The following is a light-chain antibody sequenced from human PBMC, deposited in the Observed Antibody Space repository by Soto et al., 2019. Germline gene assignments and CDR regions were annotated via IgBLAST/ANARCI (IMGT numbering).Light chain of an antibody. CDR3: QKYNTVPAT. J-gene: IGKJ5*01. V-gene: IGKV1-27*01. CDR2: SAS. Sequence: DIQMTQSPPSLSASVGDRVTITCRASQGIGNSLAWYQQKPGNVPKLLIYSASTLQSGFPSRCSGSGSGTDFTLTISSLQPEDVAAYYCQKYNTVPATFGQGTRLEIK. CDR1: QGIGNS.